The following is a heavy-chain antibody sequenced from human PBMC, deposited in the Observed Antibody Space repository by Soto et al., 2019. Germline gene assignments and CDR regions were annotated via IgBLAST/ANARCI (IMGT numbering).Heavy chain of an antibody. V-gene: IGHV4-4*02. D-gene: IGHD2-2*01. CDR3: ARYCNNATCYRWFDP. J-gene: IGHJ5*02. CDR1: GGSINSSNW. Sequence: PSETLSLTCAVSGGSINSSNWWTWVRQTPGQGLEWIGEIYPSGTTNYNPSLKTRATISLDKSTNQFSLKLNSVTAADTAVYYCARYCNNATCYRWFDPWGQGTLVTVSS. CDR2: IYPSGTT.